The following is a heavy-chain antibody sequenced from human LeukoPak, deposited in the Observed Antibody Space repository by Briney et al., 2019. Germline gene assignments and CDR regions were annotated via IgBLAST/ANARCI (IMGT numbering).Heavy chain of an antibody. J-gene: IGHJ6*03. CDR3: ARDGVMAVAKDSYYYYYMDV. V-gene: IGHV3-53*01. Sequence: GGSLRLSCTVSGFTVSSNSMSWVRQAPGKGLEWVSFIYSGGNTHYSDSVKGRFTISRDNSKNTLYLQMNSLRAEDTAVYYCARDGVMAVAKDSYYYYYMDVWGKGTTVTISS. CDR1: GFTVSSNS. D-gene: IGHD6-19*01. CDR2: IYSGGNT.